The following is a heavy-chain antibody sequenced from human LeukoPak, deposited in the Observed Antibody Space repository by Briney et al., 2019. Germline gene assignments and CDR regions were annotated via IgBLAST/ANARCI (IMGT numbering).Heavy chain of an antibody. CDR3: ARLLVTTQLNWFDP. Sequence: PSETLSLTCTVSLGSISGYYWSWIRQPPGKGLEWVGYIHYSGRTNRNPSLNSRVTISVDTSNNQFSLKLSSVTAADTAVYYCARLLVTTQLNWFDPWGQGTLVTVSS. D-gene: IGHD4-17*01. CDR1: LGSISGYY. CDR2: IHYSGRT. J-gene: IGHJ5*02. V-gene: IGHV4-59*08.